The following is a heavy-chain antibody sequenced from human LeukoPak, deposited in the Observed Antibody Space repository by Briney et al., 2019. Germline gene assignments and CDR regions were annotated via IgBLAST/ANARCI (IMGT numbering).Heavy chain of an antibody. CDR3: ARVQRTIFGVVITKNWFDP. V-gene: IGHV4-34*01. Sequence: PSETLSLTCAVYGGSFSGYYWSWIRQPPGRGLEWIGEINHSGSTNYNPSLKSRVTISVDTSKNQFSLKLSSVTAADTAVYYCARVQRTIFGVVITKNWFDPWGQGTLVTVSS. J-gene: IGHJ5*02. D-gene: IGHD3-3*01. CDR1: GGSFSGYY. CDR2: INHSGST.